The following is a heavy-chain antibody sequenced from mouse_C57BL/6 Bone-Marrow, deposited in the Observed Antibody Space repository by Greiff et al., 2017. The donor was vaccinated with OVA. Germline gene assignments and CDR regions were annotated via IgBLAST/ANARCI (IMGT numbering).Heavy chain of an antibody. J-gene: IGHJ4*01. CDR2: ISNLAYSI. CDR1: GFTFSDYG. Sequence: EVQGVESGGGLVQPGGSLKLSCAASGFTFSDYGMAWVRQAPRKGPEWVAFISNLAYSIYYADTVTGRFTISRENERNTMYLEMSRLRSEDTAMYYCARHPLYYYDSGYPYYYAMDYWGQGTSVTVSS. D-gene: IGHD1-1*01. V-gene: IGHV5-15*01. CDR3: ARHPLYYYDSGYPYYYAMDY.